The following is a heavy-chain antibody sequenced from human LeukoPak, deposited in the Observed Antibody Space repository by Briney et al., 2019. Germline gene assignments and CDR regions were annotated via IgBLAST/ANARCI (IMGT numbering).Heavy chain of an antibody. V-gene: IGHV3-21*01. CDR2: ISSSSSYI. J-gene: IGHJ4*02. CDR3: AREGNDFWSGYGYYFDY. Sequence: GGSLRLSCAASGFTFSSYSMNWVRQAPGKGLEWVSSISSSSSYIYYADSVKGRFTISRDNAKNSLYLQMNSLRAEDTAVYYCAREGNDFWSGYGYYFDYWGQGTPVTVSS. D-gene: IGHD3-3*01. CDR1: GFTFSSYS.